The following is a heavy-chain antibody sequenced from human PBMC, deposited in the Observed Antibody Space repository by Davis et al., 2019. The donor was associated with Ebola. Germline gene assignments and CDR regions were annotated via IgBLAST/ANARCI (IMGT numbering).Heavy chain of an antibody. V-gene: IGHV3-11*01. CDR2: IGSTSSII. CDR3: ARAGDFWRTNRGVDV. Sequence: PGGSLRLSCAASGFTFSDYYMTWIRQTPGKGLEWISYIGSTSSIIYYGDSVKGRFTISRDNAKTSLYLQMNNLRAEDTAVYYCARAGDFWRTNRGVDVWGQGTTVTVSS. CDR1: GFTFSDYY. J-gene: IGHJ6*02. D-gene: IGHD3-3*01.